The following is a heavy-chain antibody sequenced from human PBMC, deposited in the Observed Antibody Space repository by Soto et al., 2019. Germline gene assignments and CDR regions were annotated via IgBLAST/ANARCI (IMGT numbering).Heavy chain of an antibody. CDR3: AKGPRYYGSGSYYPPLSHFDY. Sequence: PGGSLRLSCAASGFTFSSYAMSWVRQAPGKGLEWVSAISGSGGSTYYADSVKGRFTISRDNSKNTLYLQMNSLRAEDTAVYYCAKGPRYYGSGSYYPPLSHFDYWGQGTLVNVSS. D-gene: IGHD3-10*01. V-gene: IGHV3-23*01. CDR1: GFTFSSYA. J-gene: IGHJ4*02. CDR2: ISGSGGST.